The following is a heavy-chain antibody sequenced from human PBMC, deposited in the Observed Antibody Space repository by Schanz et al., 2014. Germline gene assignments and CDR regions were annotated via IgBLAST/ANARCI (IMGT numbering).Heavy chain of an antibody. CDR1: GFAFNNYG. V-gene: IGHV3-33*01. J-gene: IGHJ6*03. CDR2: VWSDGNTK. D-gene: IGHD2-15*01. Sequence: QVQLAESGGGVVQPGRSLRLSCAASGFAFNNYGMHWVRQAPGKGPEWVALVWSDGNTKYYVDSVKGRFTISRDNSMNTLHLQMDGLRVEDTAVYYCARDAVALVPEYFMDVWGKGTPVTVSS. CDR3: ARDAVALVPEYFMDV.